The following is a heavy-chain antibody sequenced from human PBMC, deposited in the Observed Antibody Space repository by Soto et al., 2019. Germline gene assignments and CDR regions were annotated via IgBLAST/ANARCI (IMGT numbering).Heavy chain of an antibody. CDR1: GYTFTRYA. Sequence: QVQLLQSGAEEKKPGASVKISCKASGYTFTRYAMHWVRQAPGQRLEWMGWINAGNGDTKYSQKFQGRVTITSDTSASAVYMELSSLRSEDTAVYYCARGGAHDDWGQGTLVTVSS. V-gene: IGHV1-3*05. CDR2: INAGNGDT. D-gene: IGHD1-26*01. J-gene: IGHJ4*02. CDR3: ARGGAHDD.